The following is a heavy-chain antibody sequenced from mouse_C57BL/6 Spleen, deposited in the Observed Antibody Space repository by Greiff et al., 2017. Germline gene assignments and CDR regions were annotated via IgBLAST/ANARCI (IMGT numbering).Heavy chain of an antibody. D-gene: IGHD2-1*01. V-gene: IGHV1-53*01. CDR2: INPSNGGT. CDR3: AREEGYGNYNFDY. Sequence: VQLQQPGTELVKPGASVKLSCKASGYSFTSYWMHWVKQRPGQGLEWIGNINPSNGGTNYNEKFKSKATLTVDKSSSTAYMPLSSLTSEDSAVYYCAREEGYGNYNFDYWGQGTTLTVSS. CDR1: GYSFTSYW. J-gene: IGHJ2*01.